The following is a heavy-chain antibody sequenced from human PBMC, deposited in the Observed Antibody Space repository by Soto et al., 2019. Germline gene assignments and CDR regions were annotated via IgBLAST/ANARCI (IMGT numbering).Heavy chain of an antibody. CDR2: ISYDGSNK. Sequence: QVHLVESGGGVVQPGRSLRLSCADSGFTFTDYGMHWVRQAPGKGLEWVAVISYDGSNKNYADSVKGRFTISRDNSKNTLYLQMNSLRAEDTAVYYCAKDTYYHDSSGYYVFDSWGQGTLVTVSS. D-gene: IGHD3-22*01. CDR1: GFTFTDYG. V-gene: IGHV3-30*18. J-gene: IGHJ4*02. CDR3: AKDTYYHDSSGYYVFDS.